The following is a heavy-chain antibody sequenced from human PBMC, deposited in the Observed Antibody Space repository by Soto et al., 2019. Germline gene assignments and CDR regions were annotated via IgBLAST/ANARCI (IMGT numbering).Heavy chain of an antibody. V-gene: IGHV1-18*01. Sequence: QVQLVQSGAEVKKPGASVKVSCKASGYTFTSYGISWVRQAPGQGLEWMGWISAYNGNTNYAQKLQGRVTMTTDTATSTAYRERRSLRADDTAVYYCASDYIERVGAIDYWGQGTLVTVSS. D-gene: IGHD1-26*01. J-gene: IGHJ4*02. CDR3: ASDYIERVGAIDY. CDR1: GYTFTSYG. CDR2: ISAYNGNT.